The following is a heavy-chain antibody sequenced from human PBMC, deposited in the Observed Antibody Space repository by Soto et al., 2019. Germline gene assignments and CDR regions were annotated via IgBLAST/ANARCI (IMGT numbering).Heavy chain of an antibody. CDR3: ARERRKNFDY. CDR1: GGSISSGGYY. Sequence: QVQLQESGPGLVKPSQTLSLTCTVSGGSISSGGYYWSWIRQHPGKGLEWIGYIYYSGSTYYNPSLKSRVTISVDTSKNQFSLKMSCVDAADTAVYYCARERRKNFDYWGEGTMVTVFS. J-gene: IGHJ4*02. CDR2: IYYSGST. V-gene: IGHV4-31*03.